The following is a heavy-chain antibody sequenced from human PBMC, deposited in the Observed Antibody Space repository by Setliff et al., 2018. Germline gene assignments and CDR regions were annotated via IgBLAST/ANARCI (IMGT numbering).Heavy chain of an antibody. CDR1: GGSISSHY. Sequence: TSETLSLTCTVSGGSISSHYWSWIRQPPGKGLEWIGYIYYSGGTNYNPSLKSRVTISVDTSKNQLSLKLNSVTAADTAVYYCARQIDYGDFQYFDYWGQGTLVTVSS. J-gene: IGHJ4*02. CDR2: IYYSGGT. D-gene: IGHD4-17*01. CDR3: ARQIDYGDFQYFDY. V-gene: IGHV4-59*08.